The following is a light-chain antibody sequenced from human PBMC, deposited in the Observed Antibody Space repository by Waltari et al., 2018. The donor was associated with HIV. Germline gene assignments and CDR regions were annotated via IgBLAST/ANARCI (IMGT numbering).Light chain of an antibody. CDR2: DVS. CDR3: SSYTANSRI. Sequence: QSALTHPASVSGSLGQSITISCTGTSSDVGGHNSVSWYQQHPGKAPKLLISDVSNRPSGVSNRFSGSKSGNTASLTISGLQAEDEADYYCSSYTANSRIFGGGTRLTVL. CDR1: SSDVGGHNS. J-gene: IGLJ2*01. V-gene: IGLV2-14*03.